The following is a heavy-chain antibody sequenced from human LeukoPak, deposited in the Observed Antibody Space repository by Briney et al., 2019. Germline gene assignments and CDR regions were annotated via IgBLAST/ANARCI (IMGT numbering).Heavy chain of an antibody. V-gene: IGHV1-46*01. CDR2: INPSGGST. Sequence: ASVKVSCKASGYTFTSYYIHWVRQAAGQGHEWMGIINPSGGSTSYAQKFQGRVTITRDTSASTAYMELSSLRSEDMAVYYCARGRHMIVVTDDAFDIWGQGTMLTVSS. CDR3: ARGRHMIVVTDDAFDI. J-gene: IGHJ3*02. CDR1: GYTFTSYY. D-gene: IGHD3-22*01.